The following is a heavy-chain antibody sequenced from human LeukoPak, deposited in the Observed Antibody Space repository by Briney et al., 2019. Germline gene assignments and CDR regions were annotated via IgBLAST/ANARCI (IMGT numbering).Heavy chain of an antibody. CDR2: IYTSGST. J-gene: IGHJ4*02. CDR1: GGSISSGNYY. Sequence: KTSETLSLTCTVSGGSISSGNYYWSWIRQPAGKGLEWIGRIYTSGSTNYNPSLRGRVTISVDTSKSQFSLKLSSVTAADTAVYYCARSIPFSSSSSYFDYWGQGTLVTVSS. CDR3: ARSIPFSSSSSYFDY. V-gene: IGHV4-61*02. D-gene: IGHD6-6*01.